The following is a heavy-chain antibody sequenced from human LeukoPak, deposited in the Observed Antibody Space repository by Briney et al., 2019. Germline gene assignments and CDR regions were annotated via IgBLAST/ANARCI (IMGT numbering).Heavy chain of an antibody. CDR3: ARDLVVVPAADNWFDP. J-gene: IGHJ5*02. CDR2: ISAYNGNT. Sequence: AASVKVSCKASGYTFTSYGISWVRQAPGQGLEWMGWISAYNGNTNYAQKLQGRVTMTRDTSTSTVYMELSSLRSEDTAVYYCARDLVVVPAADNWFDPWGQGTLVTVSS. CDR1: GYTFTSYG. V-gene: IGHV1-18*01. D-gene: IGHD2-2*01.